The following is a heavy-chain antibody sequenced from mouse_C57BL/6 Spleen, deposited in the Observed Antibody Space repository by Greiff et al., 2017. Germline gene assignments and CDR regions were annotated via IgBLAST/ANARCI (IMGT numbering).Heavy chain of an antibody. V-gene: IGHV3-6*01. CDR3: ARDTQLGPWFAY. CDR1: GYSITSGYY. CDR2: ISYDGSN. D-gene: IGHD4-1*02. J-gene: IGHJ3*01. Sequence: EVKLVESGPGLVKPSQSLSLTCSVTGYSITSGYYWNWIRQFPGNKLEWMGYISYDGSNNYNPSLKNRISITRDTSKNQFFLKLNSVTTEDTATYYCARDTQLGPWFAYWGQGTLVTVSA.